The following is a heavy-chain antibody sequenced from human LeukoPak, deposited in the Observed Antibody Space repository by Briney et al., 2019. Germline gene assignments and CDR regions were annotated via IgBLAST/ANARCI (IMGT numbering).Heavy chain of an antibody. CDR2: IIKTGTT. CDR3: ARARGTAIFGVVILDYYMDI. Sequence: PSETLSLTCAVSGYSISSDYYCGWIRQPPGKGLEWIASIIKTGTTNYNPSLKSRVTISIDTSKNQFSLNLSSVSAADTAVYYCARARGTAIFGVVILDYYMDIWGKGTTVTVSS. V-gene: IGHV4-38-2*01. CDR1: GYSISSDYY. J-gene: IGHJ6*03. D-gene: IGHD3-3*01.